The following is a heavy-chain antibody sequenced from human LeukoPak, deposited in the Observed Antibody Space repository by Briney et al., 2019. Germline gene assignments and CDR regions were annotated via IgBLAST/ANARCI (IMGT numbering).Heavy chain of an antibody. D-gene: IGHD6-19*01. CDR2: IYYSGST. CDR3: ASHRQWLPRPHFDI. CDR1: GGSICSGGYY. Sequence: SETLSLTCTVSGGSICSGGYYWSWIRQHPGKGLEWIGYIYYSGSTYYNPSLKSRVTISVDTSKNQFSLKLSSVTAADTAVYYCASHRQWLPRPHFDIWGQGTMVTVSS. V-gene: IGHV4-31*03. J-gene: IGHJ3*02.